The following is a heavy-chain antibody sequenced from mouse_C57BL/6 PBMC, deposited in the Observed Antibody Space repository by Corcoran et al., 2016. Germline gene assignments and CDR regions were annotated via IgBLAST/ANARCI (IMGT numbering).Heavy chain of an antibody. CDR1: GYTFTNYW. CDR2: IYPGGGYT. Sequence: QVQLQQSGAELVRPGTSVKMSCKASGYTFTNYWIGWAKQRPGHGLEWIGDIYPGGGYTNYNEKFKGKATLTADKSSSTAYMQFSSLTSEDSAIYYCARSRTSYGSSYWYFDVWGTGTTVTVSS. J-gene: IGHJ1*03. V-gene: IGHV1-63*01. D-gene: IGHD1-1*01. CDR3: ARSRTSYGSSYWYFDV.